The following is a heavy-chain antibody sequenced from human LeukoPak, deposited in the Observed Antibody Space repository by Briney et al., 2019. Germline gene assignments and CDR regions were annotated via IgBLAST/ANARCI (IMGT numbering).Heavy chain of an antibody. CDR3: ARQYSDILTGYHRGELYWYFDL. CDR2: INHSGST. V-gene: IGHV4-34*01. CDR1: GGSFSGYY. J-gene: IGHJ2*01. D-gene: IGHD3-9*01. Sequence: SETLSLTCAVYGGSFSGYYWSWIRQPPGKGLEWIGEINHSGSTNYNPSLKSRVTISVDTSKNQFSLKLSSVTAADTAAYYCARQYSDILTGYHRGELYWYFDLWGRGTLVTVSS.